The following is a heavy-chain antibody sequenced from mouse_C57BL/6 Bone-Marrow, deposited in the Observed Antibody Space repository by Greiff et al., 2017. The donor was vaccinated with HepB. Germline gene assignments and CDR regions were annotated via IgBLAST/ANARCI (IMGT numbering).Heavy chain of an antibody. CDR2: IDPNSGGT. J-gene: IGHJ3*01. CDR3: ASTLIYYDYFGFAY. D-gene: IGHD2-4*01. V-gene: IGHV1-72*01. Sequence: QVHVKQPGAELVKPGASVKLSCKASGYTFTSYWMHWVKQRPGRGLEWIGRIDPNSGGTKYNEKFKSKATLTVDKPSSTAYMQLSSLTSEDSAVYYCASTLIYYDYFGFAYWGQGTLVTVSA. CDR1: GYTFTSYW.